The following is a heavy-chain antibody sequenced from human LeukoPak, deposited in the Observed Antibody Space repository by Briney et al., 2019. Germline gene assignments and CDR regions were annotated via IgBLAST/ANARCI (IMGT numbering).Heavy chain of an antibody. D-gene: IGHD2-15*01. Sequence: GGSLRLSCAASGFTLSSYEMNWVRQAPGKGLEWVSYISSSGSTIYYADSVKGRFTISRDNAKNSLYLQMNSLRAEDTAVYYCARDQNCSGGSCYSGWIGYWGQGTLVTVSS. V-gene: IGHV3-48*03. CDR2: ISSSGSTI. J-gene: IGHJ4*02. CDR3: ARDQNCSGGSCYSGWIGY. CDR1: GFTLSSYE.